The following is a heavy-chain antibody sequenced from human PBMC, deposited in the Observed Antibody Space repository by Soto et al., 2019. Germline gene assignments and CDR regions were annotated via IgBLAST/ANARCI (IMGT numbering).Heavy chain of an antibody. CDR3: ARASTPDSTGYDY. V-gene: IGHV3-72*01. CDR2: SRNRVKSFTT. J-gene: IGHJ4*02. CDR1: GFTLSDHY. D-gene: IGHD3-3*01. Sequence: EVQLVESGGGLVQPGGSLRLSCAASGFTLSDHYWDWVRQAPGKGLEWVGRSRNRVKSFTTAYAASVRGRFTFSRDDSTNSLYLQMNSLKTDDTAVYYCARASTPDSTGYDYWGQGTLVTVSS.